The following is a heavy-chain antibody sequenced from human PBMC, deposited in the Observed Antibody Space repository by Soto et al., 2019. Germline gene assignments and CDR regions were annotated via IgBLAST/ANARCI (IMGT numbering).Heavy chain of an antibody. CDR3: ARYDFGTFDY. V-gene: IGHV4-4*02. D-gene: IGHD4-17*01. J-gene: IGHJ4*02. CDR1: GGSISSYY. CDR2: IYHTEST. Sequence: SETLSLTCTVSGGSISSYYWSWVRQPPGKGLEWIGEIYHTESTVYNPSLKSRVTISVDKSKNQFSLNLDSVTAADTAVYYCARYDFGTFDYWGRGILVTVSS.